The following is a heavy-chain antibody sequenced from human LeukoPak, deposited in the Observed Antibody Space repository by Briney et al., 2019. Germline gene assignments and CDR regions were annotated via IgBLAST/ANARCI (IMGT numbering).Heavy chain of an antibody. V-gene: IGHV2-26*01. Sequence: SGPTLVNPXETLTLTCTVSGFSLSTARMGVSWIRQPPGKALEWLADIFSNDEKSYSTSLKSRLTISKDTSKSQVVLTMTNMDPVDTATYYCARSYCSGGSCYSYYYYYMDVWGKGTTVTVSS. CDR1: GFSLSTARMG. CDR2: IFSNDEK. CDR3: ARSYCSGGSCYSYYYYYMDV. J-gene: IGHJ6*03. D-gene: IGHD2-15*01.